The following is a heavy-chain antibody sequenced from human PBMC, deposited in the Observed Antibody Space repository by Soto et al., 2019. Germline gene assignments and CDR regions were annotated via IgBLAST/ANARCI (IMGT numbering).Heavy chain of an antibody. CDR2: ISYDGSNK. D-gene: IGHD6-6*01. CDR3: VFRSSWGPYYYYGMDV. V-gene: IGHV3-30-3*01. CDR1: GFTFSSYA. J-gene: IGHJ6*02. Sequence: PGGSLRLSCAASGFTFSSYAMHWVRQAPGKGLEWVAVISYDGSNKYYADSVKGRFTISRDNSKNTLYLQMNSLRAEDTAVYYCVFRSSWGPYYYYGMDVWGQGTTVTVSS.